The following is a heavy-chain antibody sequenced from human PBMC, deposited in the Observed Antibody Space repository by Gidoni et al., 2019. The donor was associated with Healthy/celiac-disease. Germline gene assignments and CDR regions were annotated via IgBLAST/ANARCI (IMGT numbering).Heavy chain of an antibody. J-gene: IGHJ4*02. Sequence: EVQLLESGGGLVQPGGSLRLSCAASGFTFSSYAMSCVRQAPGKGLEWVSAISGSGGSPYYADSVKGRFTISRDNSKNTLYLQMNSLRAEDTAVYYCAKSGIQLYYFDYWGQGTLVTVSS. CDR3: AKSGIQLYYFDY. D-gene: IGHD5-18*01. CDR2: ISGSGGSP. V-gene: IGHV3-23*01. CDR1: GFTFSSYA.